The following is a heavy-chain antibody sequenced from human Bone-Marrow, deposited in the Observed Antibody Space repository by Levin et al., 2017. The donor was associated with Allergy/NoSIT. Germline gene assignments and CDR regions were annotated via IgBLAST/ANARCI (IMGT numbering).Heavy chain of an antibody. D-gene: IGHD3-22*01. J-gene: IGHJ5*02. CDR1: GFSLSATKMG. Sequence: SGPTLVKPTQTLTLTCTFSGFSLSATKMGVGWFRQSPGKALEWLALIYWDDEKRYSPILNSRLTITKDTSRNQVVLTMTNMDPVDTATYFCARRRWEYYGRSGYPPFDPWGPGTLVTVSS. V-gene: IGHV2-5*02. CDR2: IYWDDEK. CDR3: ARRRWEYYGRSGYPPFDP.